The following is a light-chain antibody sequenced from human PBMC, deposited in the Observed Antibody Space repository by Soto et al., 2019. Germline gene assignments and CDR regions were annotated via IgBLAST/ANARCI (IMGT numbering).Light chain of an antibody. CDR2: AAF. Sequence: IHMTQSPSSGSACGVGIVTISFLASQGISNFLAWYQQKPGKVPKLLIYAAFTLQSGVPSRFSGSTSGTDFTLTISSLQPEDFATYYCQQSYSTPITFGQGTRLEI. CDR1: QGISNF. V-gene: IGKV1-27*01. CDR3: QQSYSTPIT. J-gene: IGKJ5*01.